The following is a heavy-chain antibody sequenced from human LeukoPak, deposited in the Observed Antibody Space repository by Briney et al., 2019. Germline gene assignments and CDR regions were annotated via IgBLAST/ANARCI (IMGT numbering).Heavy chain of an antibody. V-gene: IGHV3-23*01. D-gene: IGHD3-22*01. CDR3: AKASAMIVVVSKHFDY. CDR1: GLTFINFG. CDR2: ISGSGGST. J-gene: IGHJ4*02. Sequence: PGGSLRLSCAASGLTFINFGMTWVRQAPGKGLEWVSAISGSGGSTYYADSVKGRFTISRDNSKNTLYLQMNSLGAEDTAVYYCAKASAMIVVVSKHFDYWGQGTLVTVSS.